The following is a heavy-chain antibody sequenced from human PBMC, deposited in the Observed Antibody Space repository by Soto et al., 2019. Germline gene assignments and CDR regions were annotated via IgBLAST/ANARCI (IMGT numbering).Heavy chain of an antibody. D-gene: IGHD6-25*01. Sequence: EVQLLESGGGLVQPGGSLRLSCAASGFTFNNYAMTWVRQAPGKGLEWVSTISGSGGSTYYADSVKGRFTISRDNSKNPLYLQRTGVRAEDTCVCSCAKGAVGSVSGLDIWGQGTMVTVSS. CDR3: AKGAVGSVSGLDI. CDR1: GFTFNNYA. V-gene: IGHV3-23*01. J-gene: IGHJ3*02. CDR2: ISGSGGST.